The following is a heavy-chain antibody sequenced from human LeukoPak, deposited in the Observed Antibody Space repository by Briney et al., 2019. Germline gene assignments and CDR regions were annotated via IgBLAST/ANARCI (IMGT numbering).Heavy chain of an antibody. D-gene: IGHD3-22*01. CDR2: IKQDGSEK. V-gene: IGHV3-7*03. CDR3: AGGYLYDSSGYYIY. J-gene: IGHJ4*02. CDR1: GFTFSSYW. Sequence: GGSLRLSCAASGFTFSSYWMSWVRQAPGKGLEWVANIKQDGSEKYYVDSVKGRFTISRDNAKNSLYLQMNSLRAEDTAVYYCAGGYLYDSSGYYIYWGQGTLVTVSS.